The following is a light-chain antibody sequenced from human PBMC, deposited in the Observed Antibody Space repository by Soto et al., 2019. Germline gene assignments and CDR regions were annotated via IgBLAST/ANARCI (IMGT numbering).Light chain of an antibody. CDR1: QSVSSD. CDR3: QQRSNWPPEVT. V-gene: IGKV3-11*01. CDR2: GAS. J-gene: IGKJ4*01. Sequence: EIVVTQSPATLSVSPGERATLSCRSSQSVSSDLAWYHQKPGQAPRLLIYGASSRATGIPARFSGSGSGTDFTLTISSLEPEDLAVYYCQQRSNWPPEVTFGGGTKVDIK.